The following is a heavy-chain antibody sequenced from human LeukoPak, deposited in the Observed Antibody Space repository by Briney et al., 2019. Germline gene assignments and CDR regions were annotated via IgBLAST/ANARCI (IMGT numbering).Heavy chain of an antibody. D-gene: IGHD6-13*01. V-gene: IGHV4-38-2*02. Sequence: PSETLSLTCTVSGYSISSGYYWGWIRQSPGKGLEWIGSIYHSGSTYYNPSLKSRVTISVDTSRNQFSLKLSSVTAADTAVYYCARTGYSSSWYGPYWFDPWGQGTLVTVSS. CDR1: GYSISSGYY. CDR2: IYHSGST. J-gene: IGHJ5*02. CDR3: ARTGYSSSWYGPYWFDP.